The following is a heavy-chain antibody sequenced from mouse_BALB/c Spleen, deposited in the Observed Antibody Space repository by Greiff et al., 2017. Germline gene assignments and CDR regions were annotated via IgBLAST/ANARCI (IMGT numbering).Heavy chain of an antibody. J-gene: IGHJ4*01. CDR2: ISYSGST. Sequence: VQLKQSGPSLVKPSQTLSLTCSVTGDSITSCYWNWIRKFPGHKLEYMGYISYSGSTYYNPSLKSRISITRDTSTTQSSLQLNSVTTEDTATYYCASISNDYDDGRDYAMDYWGQGTSVTVSS. CDR3: ASISNDYDDGRDYAMDY. V-gene: IGHV3-8*02. CDR1: GDSITSCY. D-gene: IGHD2-4*01.